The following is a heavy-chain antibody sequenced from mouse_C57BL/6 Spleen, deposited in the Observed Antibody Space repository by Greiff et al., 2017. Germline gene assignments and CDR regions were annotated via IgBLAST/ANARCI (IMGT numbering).Heavy chain of an antibody. D-gene: IGHD4-1*01. V-gene: IGHV10-1*01. Sequence: EVMLVESGGGLVQPKGSLTLSCAASGFSFNTYAMNWVRQAPGKGLEWVARIRSKSNNYATYYADSVKDRFTISRDDSESMLYLQMNNLKTEDTAMYYYVSHWDVGWYYDVWGTGTTVTVSS. CDR2: IRSKSNNYAT. J-gene: IGHJ1*03. CDR3: VSHWDVGWYYDV. CDR1: GFSFNTYA.